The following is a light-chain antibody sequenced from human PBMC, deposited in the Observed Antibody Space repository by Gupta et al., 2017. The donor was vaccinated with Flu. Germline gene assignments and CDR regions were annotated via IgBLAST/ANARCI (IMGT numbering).Light chain of an antibody. CDR2: DNN. Sequence: QSVLTQPPSVSAAPGQKVTISCSGSSSNIGNNYVSWYQQFPGTAPKLLIYDNNKRSSGIPDRFSDSKSGTSATLGITGLQSGDEADYYCGTWDSSLSAWVFGGGTKLTVL. CDR1: SSNIGNNY. CDR3: GTWDSSLSAWV. J-gene: IGLJ3*02. V-gene: IGLV1-51*01.